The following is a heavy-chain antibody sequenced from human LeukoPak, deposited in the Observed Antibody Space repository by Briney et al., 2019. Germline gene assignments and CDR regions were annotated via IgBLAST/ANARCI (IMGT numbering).Heavy chain of an antibody. CDR2: INHSGST. Sequence: PSETLSLTCAVYGGSFSAYYWSWIRQPPGKGLEWIGEINHSGSTNYNPSLKSRVTISVDTSRNQFSLKLNSVTAADTAVYYCAKSNGYGLVDIWGQGTMVTVSS. CDR3: AKSNGYGLVDI. D-gene: IGHD3-10*01. V-gene: IGHV4-34*01. J-gene: IGHJ3*02. CDR1: GGSFSAYY.